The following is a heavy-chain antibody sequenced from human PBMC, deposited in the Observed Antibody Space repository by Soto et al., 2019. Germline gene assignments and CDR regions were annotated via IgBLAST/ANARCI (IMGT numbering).Heavy chain of an antibody. CDR1: GFTFSAYR. J-gene: IGHJ4*02. CDR2: ITSDTKTI. CDR3: ASSVEGHFDY. D-gene: IGHD2-2*01. Sequence: EVQLVESGGDLVQVGGSLRLSCVASGFTFSAYRMNWVRQAPGQGLGWFSYITSDTKTIKYADSVKDRFTISRDNAKNSVYLQMNSLRDEDTAVYYCASSVEGHFDYWGQGTVVTVSS. V-gene: IGHV3-48*02.